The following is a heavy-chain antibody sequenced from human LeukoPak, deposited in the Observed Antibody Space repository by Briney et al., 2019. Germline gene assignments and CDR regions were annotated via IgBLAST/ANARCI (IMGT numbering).Heavy chain of an antibody. D-gene: IGHD5-18*01. CDR1: GFTFSSYG. Sequence: PGGSLRLSCAASGFTFSSYGMHWVRQAPGRGLEWVSLISSAGVTYYADSVKGRFTISRDNSKNTLYLQMNSLRAEDTAVYYCARDPNSYGTGLVDYWGQGTLVTVSS. J-gene: IGHJ4*02. V-gene: IGHV3-53*01. CDR3: ARDPNSYGTGLVDY. CDR2: ISSAGVT.